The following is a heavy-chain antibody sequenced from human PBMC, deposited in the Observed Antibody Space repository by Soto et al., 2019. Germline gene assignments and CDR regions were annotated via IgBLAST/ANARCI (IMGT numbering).Heavy chain of an antibody. D-gene: IGHD2-2*01. Sequence: PSQTLSLTCAISGDSVSSNSAAWNWIRQSPSRGLEWLGRTYYRSKWYNDYAVSVKGRITINPDTSKNQFSLQLNSVTPEDTAVYYCATGYCSSTSCFMGGHNYYGMDVWGQGTTVTVSS. CDR1: GDSVSSNSAA. V-gene: IGHV6-1*01. CDR3: ATGYCSSTSCFMGGHNYYGMDV. CDR2: TYYRSKWYN. J-gene: IGHJ6*02.